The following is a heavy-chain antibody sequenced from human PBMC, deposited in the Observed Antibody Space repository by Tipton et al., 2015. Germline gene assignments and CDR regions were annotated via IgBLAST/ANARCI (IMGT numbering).Heavy chain of an antibody. D-gene: IGHD2-15*01. J-gene: IGHJ6*02. V-gene: IGHV3-23*01. CDR3: AKYRGYCSGGSCYSSHQCYYGMDV. CDR1: GFTFSNYA. Sequence: SLRLSCAPSGFTFSNYAVCWVRQAPGKGLEWVSSIGGSDAGTFSADSVKGRFTISRDNSNNILYLEMNSLRGEDTAVYYCAKYRGYCSGGSCYSSHQCYYGMDVWGQGATVTVSS. CDR2: IGGSDAGT.